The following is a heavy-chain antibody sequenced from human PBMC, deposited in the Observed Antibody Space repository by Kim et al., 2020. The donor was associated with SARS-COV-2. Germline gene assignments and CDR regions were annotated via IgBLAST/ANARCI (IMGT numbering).Heavy chain of an antibody. J-gene: IGHJ3*01. CDR1: GGSISSSSYY. V-gene: IGHV4-39*01. Sequence: SETLSLTCSVSGGSISSSSYYWGWIRQPPGKGLEWIGSIYYSGSTYYNPSLKSRVTISVDTSKNQFSLKLSSVTAADTAVYHCARLGYLLRYFDWTRPF. D-gene: IGHD3-9*01. CDR2: IYYSGST. CDR3: ARLGYLLRYFDWTRPF.